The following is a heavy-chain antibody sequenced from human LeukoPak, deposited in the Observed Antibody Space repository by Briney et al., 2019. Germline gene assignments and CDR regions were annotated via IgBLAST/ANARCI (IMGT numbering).Heavy chain of an antibody. D-gene: IGHD5-18*01. CDR1: GFTFNDYA. CDR3: AKAARRIHLGGGVDY. CDR2: ISGGGGST. V-gene: IGHV3-43*02. J-gene: IGHJ4*02. Sequence: GGSLRLSCAASGFTFNDYAMHWVRQAPGKGLEWVSHISGGGGSTYYADSVHGRFTISRDNSKNSLYLQMNSLRTEGTALYYCAKAARRIHLGGGVDYWGQGTLVTVSS.